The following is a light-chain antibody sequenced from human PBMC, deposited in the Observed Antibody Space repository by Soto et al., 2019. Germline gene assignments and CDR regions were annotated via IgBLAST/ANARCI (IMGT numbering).Light chain of an antibody. Sequence: EIVMTQSPATLSVSPGERATLSCRASQSVRSNFAWYQQKPGQAPRILIYGASTRATGIPARFSGSGSGTEVTLTISSLQSEDCAVYYCQQYNNWWTFGQGTKVEIK. CDR2: GAS. J-gene: IGKJ1*01. V-gene: IGKV3-15*01. CDR3: QQYNNWWT. CDR1: QSVRSN.